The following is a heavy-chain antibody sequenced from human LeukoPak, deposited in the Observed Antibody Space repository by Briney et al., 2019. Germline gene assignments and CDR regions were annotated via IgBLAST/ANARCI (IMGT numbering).Heavy chain of an antibody. Sequence: ASVKVSCKAYGYTFINYGISWVRQAPGQRLEWMGWISAENGNTGYVENLQGRVTMTTDTSSSTVYMELRSLRPDDTAVYYCARTKAPPDPRAWFHPWGQGTLVTV. V-gene: IGHV1-18*01. D-gene: IGHD1-14*01. CDR2: ISAENGNT. J-gene: IGHJ5*02. CDR1: GYTFINYG. CDR3: ARTKAPPDPRAWFHP.